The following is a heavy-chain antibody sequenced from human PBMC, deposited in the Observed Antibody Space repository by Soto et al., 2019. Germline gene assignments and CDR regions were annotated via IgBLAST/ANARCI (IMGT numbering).Heavy chain of an antibody. J-gene: IGHJ5*02. V-gene: IGHV1-69*02. CDR2: IIPILGIA. Sequence: SVKVSCKASGGTFSSYTISWVRQAPGQGLEWMGRIIPILGIANYAQKFQGRVTITADKSTSTAYMELSSLRSEDTAVYYCARDIVVVVAANWFDPWGQGTLVTVPQ. D-gene: IGHD2-15*01. CDR3: ARDIVVVVAANWFDP. CDR1: GGTFSSYT.